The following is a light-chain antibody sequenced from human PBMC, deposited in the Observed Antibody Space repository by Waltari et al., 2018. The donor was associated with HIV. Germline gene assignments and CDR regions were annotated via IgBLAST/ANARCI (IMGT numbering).Light chain of an antibody. V-gene: IGKV1-16*01. Sequence: DIQMTQSPSFLSALVGYRVTITCRASQDSSHYLGWFQQTPGKAPKSLIFATSSLQSGVPSRFLGAGSGTNFTLTSRSLQPEDFATYYCHQYNTFPLTFGRGTTVEIK. J-gene: IGKJ3*01. CDR1: QDSSHY. CDR2: ATS. CDR3: HQYNTFPLT.